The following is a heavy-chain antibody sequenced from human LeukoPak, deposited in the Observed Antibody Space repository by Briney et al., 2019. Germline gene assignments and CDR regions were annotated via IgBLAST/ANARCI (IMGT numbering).Heavy chain of an antibody. Sequence: PGGSLRLSCAASGFTFSSYAIHWVRQAPGKGLEYVSAISSNGGSTYYANSVKGRFTISRDNSKNTLYLQMNSLRAEDTAVYYCAREVAAGYYYYGMDVWGQGTTVTVSS. CDR2: ISSNGGST. V-gene: IGHV3-64*01. CDR1: GFTFSSYA. J-gene: IGHJ6*02. D-gene: IGHD6-13*01. CDR3: AREVAAGYYYYGMDV.